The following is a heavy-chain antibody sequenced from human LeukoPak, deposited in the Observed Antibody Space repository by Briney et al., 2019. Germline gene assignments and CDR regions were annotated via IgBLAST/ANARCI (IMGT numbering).Heavy chain of an antibody. V-gene: IGHV3-23*01. J-gene: IGHJ4*02. Sequence: GGSLRLSCAASGFTLTTYAMTWVRQAPGKGLEWVSGITASVPTTYYADSVKGRFTFSRDNSKNTLYMQMNSLRAEDTAVYYCAKDADDYVSYFDYWGQGTLVTVSS. CDR2: ITASVPTT. CDR1: GFTLTTYA. D-gene: IGHD4-17*01. CDR3: AKDADDYVSYFDY.